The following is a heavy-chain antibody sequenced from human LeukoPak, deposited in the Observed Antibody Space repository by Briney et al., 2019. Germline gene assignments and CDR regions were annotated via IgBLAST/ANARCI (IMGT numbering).Heavy chain of an antibody. CDR1: GFSFSNYA. V-gene: IGHV3-7*03. D-gene: IGHD2-15*01. Sequence: GGSLRLPCSASGFSFSNYAMYWVRQAPGKGLEWVANIKQGGSEKYYADSVKGRFTISRDNAKNSLYLQMNSLRAEDTAVYYCAREFWLSCSGGTCYSVYYYGMDVWGKGTTVTVSS. J-gene: IGHJ6*04. CDR3: AREFWLSCSGGTCYSVYYYGMDV. CDR2: IKQGGSEK.